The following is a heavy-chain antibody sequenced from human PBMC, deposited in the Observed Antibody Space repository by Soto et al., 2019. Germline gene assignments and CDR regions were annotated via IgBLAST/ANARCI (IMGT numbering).Heavy chain of an antibody. CDR3: ARGSNQFVP. CDR1: GFTFSTYW. J-gene: IGHJ5*02. Sequence: GGSLRLSCGASGFTFSTYWMSWVRQAPGKGLEWVANINQDGSEKYYVDSVKGRFTISRDDAKNSLYLQMNSLRAEDTAVYYSARGSNQFVPWGQGTEVTVAS. CDR2: INQDGSEK. V-gene: IGHV3-7*01. D-gene: IGHD4-4*01.